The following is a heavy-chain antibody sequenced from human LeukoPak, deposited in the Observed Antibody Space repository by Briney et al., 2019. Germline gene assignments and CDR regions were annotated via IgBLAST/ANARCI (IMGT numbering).Heavy chain of an antibody. Sequence: SETLSLTCTVSGGSISSGSYYWSWIRQPAGKGLEWIGRIYTSGSTNYNLSLKSRATISVDTSKNQFSLKLSSVTAADTAVYYCARRQSGSYYYYYYMDVWGKGTTVTVSS. CDR1: GGSISSGSYY. J-gene: IGHJ6*03. CDR2: IYTSGST. V-gene: IGHV4-61*02. D-gene: IGHD1-26*01. CDR3: ARRQSGSYYYYYYMDV.